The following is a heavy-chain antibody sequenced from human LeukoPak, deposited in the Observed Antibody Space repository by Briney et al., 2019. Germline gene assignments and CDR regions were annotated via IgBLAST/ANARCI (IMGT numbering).Heavy chain of an antibody. D-gene: IGHD3-16*01. Sequence: LSLTCTVSGGSISSGDYYWSWIRQPPGKGLEWVSYISHSSSTIYYADSVKGRFTISRDNAKNSLYLQMNSLRDEDTAVYYCARGGAYYDCWGQGTLVTVSS. V-gene: IGHV3-11*04. CDR3: ARGGAYYDC. CDR2: ISHSSSTI. CDR1: GGSISSGDYY. J-gene: IGHJ4*02.